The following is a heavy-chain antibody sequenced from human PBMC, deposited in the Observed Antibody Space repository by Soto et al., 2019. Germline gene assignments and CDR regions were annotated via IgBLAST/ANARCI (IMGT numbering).Heavy chain of an antibody. CDR2: ISGSGGST. J-gene: IGHJ4*02. V-gene: IGHV3-23*01. Sequence: EVQLLESGGGLVQPGGSLRLSCAASGFTFSSYAMSWVRQAPGKGLEWVSAISGSGGSTYYADSVKGRFTISRDNSKNTLYLQMNSLRAEDTAVYYCAKDAYYDFWSGYPPHYFDYWGQGTLVTVSS. CDR1: GFTFSSYA. CDR3: AKDAYYDFWSGYPPHYFDY. D-gene: IGHD3-3*01.